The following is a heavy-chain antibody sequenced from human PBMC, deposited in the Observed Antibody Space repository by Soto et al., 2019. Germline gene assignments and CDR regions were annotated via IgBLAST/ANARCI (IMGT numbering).Heavy chain of an antibody. CDR2: ISSSSSAI. V-gene: IGHV3-48*01. CDR1: GGNVSNNY. Sequence: PVVSLRLSCAASGGNVSNNYVHWVRQAPGKGLEWVSYISSSSSAIYYTDSVKGRFTISRDNAKNSLYLQMNSLRAEDTAVYYCARDLRGSSGIYGPAYWGQGTLVTVSS. J-gene: IGHJ4*02. D-gene: IGHD1-26*01. CDR3: ARDLRGSSGIYGPAY.